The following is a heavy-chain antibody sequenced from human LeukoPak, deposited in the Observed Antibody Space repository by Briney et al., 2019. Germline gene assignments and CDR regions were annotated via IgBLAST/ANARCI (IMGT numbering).Heavy chain of an antibody. Sequence: ASVKVSCKVSGYTLTELSMHWVRQAPGKGLEWMGGFDPEDGETIYAQKFQGRVTMTEDTSTDTAYMELSSLRSEDTAVYYCATAGYSSSWYLGFDYWGQGTLVTVSS. J-gene: IGHJ4*02. CDR2: FDPEDGET. CDR1: GYTLTELS. CDR3: ATAGYSSSWYLGFDY. V-gene: IGHV1-24*01. D-gene: IGHD6-13*01.